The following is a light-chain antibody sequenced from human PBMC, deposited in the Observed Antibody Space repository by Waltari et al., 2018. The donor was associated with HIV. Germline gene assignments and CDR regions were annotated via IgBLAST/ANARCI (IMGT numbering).Light chain of an antibody. J-gene: IGLJ3*02. CDR1: SSDIGRYDF. Sequence: QSALTQPPSASGSPGQSVTISCTGTSSDIGRYDFVSWYQQHPGKAPKRIIYEINERPSGVPDRCSGSKSGNTATLAVSGLQADDEADYYCSSYAGSDNWVFGGGTTVTVL. V-gene: IGLV2-8*01. CDR2: EIN. CDR3: SSYAGSDNWV.